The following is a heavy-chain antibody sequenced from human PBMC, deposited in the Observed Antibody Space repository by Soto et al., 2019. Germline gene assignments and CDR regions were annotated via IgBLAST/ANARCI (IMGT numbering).Heavy chain of an antibody. J-gene: IGHJ4*02. V-gene: IGHV4-38-2*02. CDR1: GYSLSSGYY. D-gene: IGHD6-13*01. CDR2: IFRDGST. CDR3: AREGRTIASSGLDS. Sequence: PSETLSLTCAVSGYSLSSGYYWVWIRQPPGKGLEWIGSIFRDGSTYYNPSLKSRLIISVDTSKNQFSLKLSSVTAADTAFYYCAREGRTIASSGLDSWGQGTLVTVSS.